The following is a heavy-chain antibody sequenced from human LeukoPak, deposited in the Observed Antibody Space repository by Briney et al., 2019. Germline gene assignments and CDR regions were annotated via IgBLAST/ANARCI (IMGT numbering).Heavy chain of an antibody. D-gene: IGHD6-13*01. V-gene: IGHV7-4-1*02. J-gene: IGHJ4*02. CDR3: ARSSIAAAGMSFAY. Sequence: GASVKVSCKASGYTFTSYAMNWVRQAPGQGLDWMGWINTNTGNPTYAQGFAGRCVFSLDTSVSTAYLQISSLEAEDTAMYYCARSSIAAAGMSFAYWGQGTLVTVSS. CDR2: INTNTGNP. CDR1: GYTFTSYA.